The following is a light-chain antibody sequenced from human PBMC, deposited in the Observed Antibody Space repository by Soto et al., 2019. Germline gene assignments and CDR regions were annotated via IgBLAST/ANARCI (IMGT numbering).Light chain of an antibody. V-gene: IGLV2-8*01. J-gene: IGLJ2*01. CDR1: SSDVGGYNF. CDR2: EVS. Sequence: QSVLTQPPSASGSPGQSVTISCTGTSSDVGGYNFVSWYQQHQGKPPKLMIYEVSERPSGVPDRCSGSKSGNTASLPVTGRQASDEADDYCSSYAGSNIVVFGGGTKLTVL. CDR3: SSYAGSNIVV.